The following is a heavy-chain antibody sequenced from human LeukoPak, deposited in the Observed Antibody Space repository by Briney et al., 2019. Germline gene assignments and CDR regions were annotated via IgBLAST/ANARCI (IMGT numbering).Heavy chain of an antibody. CDR2: ISYSGST. CDR3: ARLLGYCSGGSCFWFDP. D-gene: IGHD2-15*01. Sequence: PSETLSLTCSVSGGSISRYYWSWIRQPPGKGLEWIGYISYSGSTNYNPSLKSRVAISVDTSKNQFSVKLSSVTAADTAVYYCARLLGYCSGGSCFWFDPWGQGTLVTVSS. CDR1: GGSISRYY. V-gene: IGHV4-59*01. J-gene: IGHJ5*02.